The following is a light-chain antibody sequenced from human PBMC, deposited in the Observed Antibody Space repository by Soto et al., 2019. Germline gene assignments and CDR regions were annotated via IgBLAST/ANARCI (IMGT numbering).Light chain of an antibody. CDR1: QSVSSTS. J-gene: IGKJ5*01. CDR3: DQYGNYGIT. V-gene: IGKV3-20*01. CDR2: GAY. Sequence: EIVLTQSPATLSLSPGEIATLSCRASQSVSSTSLAWYQQKPGQAPRLLIYGAYSRATGIQDRFSGSGSGTDFTLTIRRLEPEDFAVYYCDQYGNYGITSGQGTRLEN.